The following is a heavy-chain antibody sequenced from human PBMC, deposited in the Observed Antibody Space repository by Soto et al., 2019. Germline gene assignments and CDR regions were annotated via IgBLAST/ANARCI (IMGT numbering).Heavy chain of an antibody. CDR2: INPNSGGT. D-gene: IGHD3-3*01. CDR3: ARGKAGFTTFGVVNNWFDP. Sequence: GASVKVSCKASGYTFTGYYMHWVRQAPGQGLEWMGWINPNSGGTNYAQKFQGRVTMTRDTSISTAYMELSRLRSDDTAVYYCARGKAGFTTFGVVNNWFDPWGQGTLVTVSS. V-gene: IGHV1-2*02. CDR1: GYTFTGYY. J-gene: IGHJ5*02.